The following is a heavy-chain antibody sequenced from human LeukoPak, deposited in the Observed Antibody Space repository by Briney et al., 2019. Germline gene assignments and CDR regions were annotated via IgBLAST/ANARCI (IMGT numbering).Heavy chain of an antibody. Sequence: ASVKVSCKASGYTFTSYGISWVRQAPGQGLEWMGWISAYNGNTNYAQKLQGRVTMTRDTSTSTVYMELSSLRSEDTAVYYCARDLPNIVGATTGDYWGQGTLVTVSS. CDR1: GYTFTSYG. D-gene: IGHD1-26*01. CDR3: ARDLPNIVGATTGDY. CDR2: ISAYNGNT. V-gene: IGHV1-18*01. J-gene: IGHJ4*02.